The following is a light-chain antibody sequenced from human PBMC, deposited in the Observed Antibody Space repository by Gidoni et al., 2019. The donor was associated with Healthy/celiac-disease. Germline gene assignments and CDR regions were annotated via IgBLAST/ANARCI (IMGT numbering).Light chain of an antibody. Sequence: DIVLTQSPGTLSLSPGERATLPCRASQSVSSSYLAWYQQKPGQAPRLLIYGASSRATGIPDRFSGSGSGTDFTLTISRLEPEDFAVYYCQQYGSSPLTFXGXTKVEIK. V-gene: IGKV3-20*01. CDR1: QSVSSSY. J-gene: IGKJ4*01. CDR2: GAS. CDR3: QQYGSSPLT.